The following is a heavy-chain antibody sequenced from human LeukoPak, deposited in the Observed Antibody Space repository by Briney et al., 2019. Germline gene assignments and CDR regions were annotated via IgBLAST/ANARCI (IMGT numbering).Heavy chain of an antibody. CDR3: AKDLEQWLVPYYFDY. CDR1: GFTFSSYA. J-gene: IGHJ4*01. Sequence: GGSLRLSCAASGFTFSSYAMSWVRQAPGKGLEWVSAISGSGGSTYYADSVKGRFTISRGNSKNTLYLQMNSLRAEDTAVYYCAKDLEQWLVPYYFDYWGQETLVTVSS. V-gene: IGHV3-23*01. CDR2: ISGSGGST. D-gene: IGHD6-19*01.